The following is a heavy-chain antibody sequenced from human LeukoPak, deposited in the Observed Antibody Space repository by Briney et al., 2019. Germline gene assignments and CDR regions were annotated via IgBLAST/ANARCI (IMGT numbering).Heavy chain of an antibody. D-gene: IGHD5-18*01. CDR2: IYSGGST. Sequence: GGSRRLSCTATGFTFSDLWMSWVRQAPGKGLEWVSVIYSGGSTYYADSVKGRFTISRDNSKNTLYLQMNSLRAEDTAVYYCARESHSYGNAFDIWGQGTMVTVSS. CDR3: ARESHSYGNAFDI. CDR1: GFTFSDLW. V-gene: IGHV3-53*01. J-gene: IGHJ3*02.